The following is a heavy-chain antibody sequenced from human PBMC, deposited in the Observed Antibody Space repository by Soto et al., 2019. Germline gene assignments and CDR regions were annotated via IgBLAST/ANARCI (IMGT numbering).Heavy chain of an antibody. CDR1: GYSFTSYW. D-gene: IGHD1-26*01. CDR2: IYPGDSDT. J-gene: IGHJ3*02. V-gene: IGHV5-51*01. Sequence: PGESLKISCQGSGYSFTSYWIGWVRQMPGKGLEWMGIIYPGDSDTRYSPSFQGQVTISADKSISTAYLQWSSLKASDTAMYYCARHPIVGAPLDAFDIWGQGTMVTVSS. CDR3: ARHPIVGAPLDAFDI.